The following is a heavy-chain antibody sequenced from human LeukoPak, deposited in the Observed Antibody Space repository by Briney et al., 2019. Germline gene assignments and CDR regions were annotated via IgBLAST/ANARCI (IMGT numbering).Heavy chain of an antibody. CDR1: GGTFSSYA. V-gene: IGHV1-69*13. J-gene: IGHJ4*02. CDR2: IIPIFGTA. CDR3: ARGYDFWSGFDY. Sequence: SVKVSCKASGGTFSSYAISWVRQAPGQGLEWMGGIIPIFGTANYAQKFQGRVTITAGESTSTAYMELSSLRSEDTAVYYCARGYDFWSGFDYWGQGTLVTVAS. D-gene: IGHD3-3*01.